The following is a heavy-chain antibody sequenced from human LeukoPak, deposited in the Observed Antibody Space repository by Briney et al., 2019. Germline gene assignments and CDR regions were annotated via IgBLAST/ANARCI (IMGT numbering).Heavy chain of an antibody. Sequence: SVKVSCKASGGTFSSYAISWVRQAPGQGLEWMGGIIPIFGTANYAQKFQGRVTITTDESTSTAYMELSSLRSEDTAVYYCAREPVGDTIPPYYYYMDVWGKGTTVTVSS. CDR1: GGTFSSYA. V-gene: IGHV1-69*05. J-gene: IGHJ6*03. CDR3: AREPVGDTIPPYYYYMDV. CDR2: IIPIFGTA. D-gene: IGHD3-9*01.